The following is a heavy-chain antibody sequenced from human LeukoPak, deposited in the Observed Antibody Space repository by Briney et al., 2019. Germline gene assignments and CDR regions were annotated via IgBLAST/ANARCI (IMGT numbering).Heavy chain of an antibody. CDR1: GFTFSSYG. CDR2: IWYDGSNK. D-gene: IGHD4-11*01. CDR3: AKDVSVTPKGFDY. J-gene: IGHJ4*02. V-gene: IGHV3-33*06. Sequence: GGSLRLSCAASGFTFSSYGMPWVRQAPGKGLEWVAVIWYDGSNKYYADSVKGRFTISRDNSKNTLYLQMNSLRAEDTAVYYCAKDVSVTPKGFDYWGQGTLVTVSS.